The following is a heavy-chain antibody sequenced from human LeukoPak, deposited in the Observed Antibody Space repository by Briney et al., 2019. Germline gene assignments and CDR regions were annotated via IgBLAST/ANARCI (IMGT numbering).Heavy chain of an antibody. CDR2: ISGSGGST. CDR3: ATSKAVAGTSNWFDP. J-gene: IGHJ5*02. D-gene: IGHD6-19*01. Sequence: GGSLRLSCAASGFTFSSYAMSWVRQAPGKGPEWVSAISGSGGSTYYADSVKGRFTISRDNSKNTLYLQMNSLRAEDTAVYYCATSKAVAGTSNWFDPWGQGTLVTVSS. V-gene: IGHV3-23*01. CDR1: GFTFSSYA.